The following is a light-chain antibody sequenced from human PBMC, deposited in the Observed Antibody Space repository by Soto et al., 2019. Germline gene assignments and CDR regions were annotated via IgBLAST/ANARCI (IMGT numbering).Light chain of an antibody. CDR2: NNN. CDR1: SSNIGRNT. J-gene: IGLJ3*02. V-gene: IGLV1-44*01. CDR3: AAWDDSLKGWV. Sequence: QSVLTQPPSASGTPGQRVTISCSGSSSNIGRNTVSWYQQLPGTAPKLLIYNNNQRPSGVPDRFSGSKSGTSASLAISGLKSEAEADYYCAAWDDSLKGWVVGGGTKLTVL.